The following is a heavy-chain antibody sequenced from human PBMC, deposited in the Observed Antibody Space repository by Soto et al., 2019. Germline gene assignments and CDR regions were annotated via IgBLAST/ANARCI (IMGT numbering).Heavy chain of an antibody. CDR3: SKDAYCSGGSCYGMDV. Sequence: GSLRLSCAASGFTFSSDAMSWARQAPGKGLECVSIISGNGARTYYVDSVRGRFTISRDNSKNTLYLQMNSLRVEDTAVYYCSKDAYCSGGSCYGMDVWGQGTTVTVSS. V-gene: IGHV3-23*01. CDR2: ISGNGART. D-gene: IGHD2-15*01. J-gene: IGHJ6*02. CDR1: GFTFSSDA.